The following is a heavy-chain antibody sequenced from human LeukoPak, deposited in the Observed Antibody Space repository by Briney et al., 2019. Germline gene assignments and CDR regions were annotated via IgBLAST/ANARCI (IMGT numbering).Heavy chain of an antibody. CDR2: INSDGSST. CDR1: GFTFSSYW. CDR3: ARGPCSGGSCSKAFDI. D-gene: IGHD2-15*01. J-gene: IGHJ3*02. Sequence: GGSLRLSCAASGFTFSSYWMHWVRQAPGKGLVWVSRINSDGSSTSYADSVKGRFTISRDNAKNALYLQMNSLRAEDTAAYYCARGPCSGGSCSKAFDIWGQGTMVTVSS. V-gene: IGHV3-74*01.